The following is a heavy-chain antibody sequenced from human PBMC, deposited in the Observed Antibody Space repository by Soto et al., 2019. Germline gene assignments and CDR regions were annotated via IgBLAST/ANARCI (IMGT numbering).Heavy chain of an antibody. CDR1: GYGFTTDW. CDR3: ARRWGGGGSGPLDY. V-gene: IGHV5-51*03. D-gene: IGHD2-21*01. CDR2: IYPDNSDV. J-gene: IGHJ4*02. Sequence: EAQLAQSGAEVKKPGESLKISCKGSGYGFTTDWVAWVRQMPGKGLEWMGIIYPDNSDVRYSPSFQGLVTISADKSINTAYLQWKSLKVSDTAMYYCARRWGGGGSGPLDYWGQGTRVTVSS.